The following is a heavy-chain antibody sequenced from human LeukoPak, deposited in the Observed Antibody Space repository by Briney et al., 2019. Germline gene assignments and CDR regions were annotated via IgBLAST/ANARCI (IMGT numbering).Heavy chain of an antibody. CDR1: GGSISSYY. V-gene: IGHV4-34*01. CDR3: ARVGGRTSYYYYYYMDV. Sequence: PETLSLTCTVSGGSISSYYWSWVRQPPGKGLEWIGEINHSGSTNYNPSLKSRVTISVDTSKNQFSLKLSSVTAADTAVYYCARVGGRTSYYYYYYMDVWGKGTTVTVSS. J-gene: IGHJ6*03. CDR2: INHSGST. D-gene: IGHD3-16*01.